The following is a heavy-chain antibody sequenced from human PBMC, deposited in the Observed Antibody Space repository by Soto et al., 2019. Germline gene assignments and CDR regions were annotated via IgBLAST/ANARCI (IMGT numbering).Heavy chain of an antibody. D-gene: IGHD2-2*01. CDR1: GFTFRTYS. CDR3: ARDPSDCSSTSCWGYYALDV. Sequence: PGGSLRLSCAASGFTFRTYSMNWVRQAPGKGLEWVSSISSSGTYIHYADSLKGRFTISRDNAKNSLYLQMISLRAEDTAVYYCARDPSDCSSTSCWGYYALDVWGQGTTVTAP. CDR2: ISSSGTYI. J-gene: IGHJ6*02. V-gene: IGHV3-21*01.